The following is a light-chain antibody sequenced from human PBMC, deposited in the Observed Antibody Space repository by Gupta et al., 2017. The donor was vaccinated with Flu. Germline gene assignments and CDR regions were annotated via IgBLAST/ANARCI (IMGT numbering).Light chain of an antibody. CDR3: QQYGSSRGT. V-gene: IGKV3-20*01. Sequence: EIVLTPSPGTLSLYPGERATLSCRASQSVSSSYLAWYQQKPGQAPRLLIYGASSSATGIPDRFSGSGSGTDFTLTISILEPEDFAVYYCQQYGSSRGTFGQGTKVEIK. J-gene: IGKJ1*01. CDR1: QSVSSSY. CDR2: GAS.